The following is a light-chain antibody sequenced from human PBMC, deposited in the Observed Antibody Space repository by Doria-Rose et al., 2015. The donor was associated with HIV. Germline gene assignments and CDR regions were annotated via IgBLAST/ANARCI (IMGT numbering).Light chain of an antibody. CDR1: SSDVGAYNY. Sequence: GRSVTVSCTGTSSDVGAYNYVSWYQQHPGKAPKLMIYDVSKRPSGVPDRFSGSKSGNTASLTISGLQAEDEADYFCCSYAGSSTPYVFGTGTKVTVL. CDR2: DVS. CDR3: CSYAGSSTPYV. V-gene: IGLV2-11*03. J-gene: IGLJ1*01.